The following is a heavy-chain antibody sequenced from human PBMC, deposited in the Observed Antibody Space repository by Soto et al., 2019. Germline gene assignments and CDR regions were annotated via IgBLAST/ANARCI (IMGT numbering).Heavy chain of an antibody. D-gene: IGHD3-10*01. J-gene: IGHJ4*02. CDR2: ISSSSSTI. V-gene: IGHV3-48*01. CDR1: GFPFSSYG. Sequence: GGSLRLSCAAAGFPFSSYGRNWVRQAPGKGLEWVSYISSSSSTIYYADSVKGRFTISRDNAKNSLYLQMNSLRAEDTAVYYCARDKFLISYWGQGTLVTVSS. CDR3: ARDKFLISY.